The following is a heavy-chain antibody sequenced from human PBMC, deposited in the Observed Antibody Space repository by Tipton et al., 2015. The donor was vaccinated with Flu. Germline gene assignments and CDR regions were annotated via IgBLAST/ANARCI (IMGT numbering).Heavy chain of an antibody. Sequence: AASGFTFSSYSMNWVRQAPGKGLEWVSSISSSSSYIYYADSVKGRFTISRDNAKNSLYLQMNSLRAEDTAVYYCARVSGVVVGFLDYWGQGTLVTVSS. CDR2: ISSSSSYI. CDR1: GFTFSSYS. D-gene: IGHD2-21*01. J-gene: IGHJ4*02. V-gene: IGHV3-21*01. CDR3: ARVSGVVVGFLDY.